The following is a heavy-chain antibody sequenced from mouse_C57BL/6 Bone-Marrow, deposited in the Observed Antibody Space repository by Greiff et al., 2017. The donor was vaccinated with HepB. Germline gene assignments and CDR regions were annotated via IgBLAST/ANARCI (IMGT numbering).Heavy chain of an antibody. V-gene: IGHV1-81*01. J-gene: IGHJ4*01. Sequence: QVQLQQSGAELARPGASVKLSCKASGYTFTSYGISWVKQRTGQGLEWIGEIYPRSGNTYYNEKFKGKATLTADKSSSTAYMELRSLTSEDSAVYFWARSTVVAPEGYAMDYWGQGTSVTVSS. CDR3: ARSTVVAPEGYAMDY. CDR1: GYTFTSYG. CDR2: IYPRSGNT. D-gene: IGHD1-1*01.